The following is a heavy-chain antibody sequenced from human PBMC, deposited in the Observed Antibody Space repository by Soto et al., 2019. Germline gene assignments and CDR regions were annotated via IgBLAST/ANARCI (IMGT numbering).Heavy chain of an antibody. V-gene: IGHV3-15*07. CDR3: TTDSQFATTLVRFDL. CDR2: IKSKIDGGTT. D-gene: IGHD5-12*01. CDR1: GFIFSTAW. J-gene: IGHJ4*01. Sequence: EVQLVESGGGLVEPGGSLRLSCAASGFIFSTAWINWVRQAPGKGLEWVGRIKSKIDGGTTDFAASVKRRFAISRDDSQDAMFLQMNSLKSEYTAVYYCTTDSQFATTLVRFDLWGRGTLVTVSS.